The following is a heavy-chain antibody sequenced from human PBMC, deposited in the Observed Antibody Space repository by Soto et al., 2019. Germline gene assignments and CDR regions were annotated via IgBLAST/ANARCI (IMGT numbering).Heavy chain of an antibody. CDR1: GASISSGDYY. J-gene: IGHJ5*02. V-gene: IGHV4-31*03. CDR3: LIIYDSSGYYYVNNWFDP. Sequence: TSETLSLTCTVSGASISSGDYYWSWIRQHPGKGLEWIGYIYYSGSTYYNPSLKSRVSISVDTSKNHFSLKLSSVTAADTAVFYCLIIYDSSGYYYVNNWFDPWGQGTLVTVSS. D-gene: IGHD3-22*01. CDR2: IYYSGST.